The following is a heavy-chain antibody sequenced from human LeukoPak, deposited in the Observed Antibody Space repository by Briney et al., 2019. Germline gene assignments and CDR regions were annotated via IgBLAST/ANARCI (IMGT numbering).Heavy chain of an antibody. J-gene: IGHJ4*02. CDR3: AGEYYDILTGYRPFDY. Sequence: GGSLRLSCAASGFTFSDYYMSWVRQAPGKGLEGGSYISSSGSTIYYADSVKGRFTISRDNAKNSLYLQMNSLRAEDTAVYYCAGEYYDILTGYRPFDYWGQGTLVTVSS. CDR1: GFTFSDYY. D-gene: IGHD3-9*01. CDR2: ISSSGSTI. V-gene: IGHV3-11*01.